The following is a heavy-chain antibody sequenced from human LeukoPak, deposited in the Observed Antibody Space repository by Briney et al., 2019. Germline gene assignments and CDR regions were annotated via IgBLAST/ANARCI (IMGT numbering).Heavy chain of an antibody. CDR2: IYYSGST. CDR1: GGSISSYY. Sequence: KTSETLSLTCTVSGGSISSYYWSWIRQPPGKGLEWIGYIYYSGSTNYNPSLKSRVTISVDTSKNQFSLKLSSVTAADTAVYYCARGDIVVVPAAIPVNWGQGTLVTVSS. D-gene: IGHD2-2*02. CDR3: ARGDIVVVPAAIPVN. V-gene: IGHV4-59*01. J-gene: IGHJ4*02.